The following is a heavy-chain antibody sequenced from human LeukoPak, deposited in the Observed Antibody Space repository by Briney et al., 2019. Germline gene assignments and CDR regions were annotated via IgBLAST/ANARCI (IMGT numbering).Heavy chain of an antibody. CDR3: ARLFTYDSSGYPTLFDY. CDR1: GYRFTSYW. D-gene: IGHD3-22*01. CDR2: IYPGDSDT. V-gene: IGHV5-51*01. Sequence: GESLKISCMCSGYRFTSYWIGWVRQMPGKGLEGMGIIYPGDSDTRYSPSFQGQVTISADKSISTAYLQWSSLKASDTAMYYCARLFTYDSSGYPTLFDYWGQGTLVTVSS. J-gene: IGHJ4*02.